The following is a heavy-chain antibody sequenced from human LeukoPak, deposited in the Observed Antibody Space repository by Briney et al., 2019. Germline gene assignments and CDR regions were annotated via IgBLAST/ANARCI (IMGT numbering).Heavy chain of an antibody. J-gene: IGHJ4*02. CDR3: ASGYCSGGSCYSMDY. CDR2: ISYDGRNE. V-gene: IGHV3-30*04. Sequence: QPGRSLRLSCAASGFAFSSYAMHWVRQAPGKGLEWVAVISYDGRNEYYADSVKGRFTISRDNSKNTLYLQMDSLRAEDTAVYYCASGYCSGGSCYSMDYWGQGTLVTVSS. CDR1: GFAFSSYA. D-gene: IGHD2-15*01.